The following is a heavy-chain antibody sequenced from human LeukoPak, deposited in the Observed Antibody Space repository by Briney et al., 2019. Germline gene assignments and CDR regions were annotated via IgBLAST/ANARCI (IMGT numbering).Heavy chain of an antibody. Sequence: GGSLGLSCVASGFTFSSYEMNWVRQAPGKGLEWVSYISSSGTTRYYADSVKGRFTISRDNAKNSLYLQMNSLRAEDTAVYYCARGGYCSSSICYSLNAFDIWGQGTMFTVSS. D-gene: IGHD2-2*01. J-gene: IGHJ3*02. CDR1: GFTFSSYE. V-gene: IGHV3-48*03. CDR3: ARGGYCSSSICYSLNAFDI. CDR2: ISSSGTTR.